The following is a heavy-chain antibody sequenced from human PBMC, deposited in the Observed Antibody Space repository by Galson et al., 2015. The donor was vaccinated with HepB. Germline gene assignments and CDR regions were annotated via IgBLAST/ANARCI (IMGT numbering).Heavy chain of an antibody. CDR1: GYTFTNYG. Sequence: SVKVSCKASGYTFTNYGISWVRQAPGQGLEWVGGICSYNGNTNYAQKLQGRVTMTTDTSTSTAYMELRSLRSDDTALYYCARDYGSGLLNFDYWGQGTLVTVSS. D-gene: IGHD3-10*01. CDR2: ICSYNGNT. CDR3: ARDYGSGLLNFDY. J-gene: IGHJ4*02. V-gene: IGHV1-18*04.